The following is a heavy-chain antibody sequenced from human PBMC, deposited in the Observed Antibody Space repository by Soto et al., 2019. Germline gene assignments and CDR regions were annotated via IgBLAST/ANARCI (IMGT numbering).Heavy chain of an antibody. D-gene: IGHD3-22*01. CDR1: GYTFTGYY. CDR3: ARGYYDSSGYPYSFDY. CDR2: INPNSGGT. V-gene: IGHV1-2*02. Sequence: ASVKVSCKASGYTFTGYYMHWVRQAPGQGLEWMGWINPNSGGTNYAQKFQGRVTMTRDTSISTAYMELSRLRSDDTAVYYCARGYYDSSGYPYSFDYCGQGTLVAVSS. J-gene: IGHJ4*02.